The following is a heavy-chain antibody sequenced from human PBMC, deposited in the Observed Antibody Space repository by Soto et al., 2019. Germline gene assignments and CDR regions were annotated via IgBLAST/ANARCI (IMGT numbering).Heavy chain of an antibody. J-gene: IGHJ4*02. Sequence: PSETLSLTCPVYGWSFSGYYWSWIRQPPGKGLEWIGEINHSGSTNYNPSLKSRVTISVDTSKNQFSLKLSSVTAADTAVYYCARVKLLWFGDIGYYFDYWGQGTLVTVSS. CDR1: GWSFSGYY. CDR2: INHSGST. V-gene: IGHV4-34*01. D-gene: IGHD3-10*01. CDR3: ARVKLLWFGDIGYYFDY.